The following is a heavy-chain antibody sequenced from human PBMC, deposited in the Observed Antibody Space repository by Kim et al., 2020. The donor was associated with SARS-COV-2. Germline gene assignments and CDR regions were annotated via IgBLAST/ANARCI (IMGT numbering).Heavy chain of an antibody. Sequence: SETLSLTCAVYGGSFSGYYWSWIRQPPGKGLEWIGEINHSGSTNYNPSLKSRVTISVDTSKNQFSLKLSSVTAADTAVYYCARGNVDTAMVNFGGDFDYWGQGTLVTVSS. CDR1: GGSFSGYY. V-gene: IGHV4-34*01. CDR3: ARGNVDTAMVNFGGDFDY. J-gene: IGHJ4*02. D-gene: IGHD5-18*01. CDR2: INHSGST.